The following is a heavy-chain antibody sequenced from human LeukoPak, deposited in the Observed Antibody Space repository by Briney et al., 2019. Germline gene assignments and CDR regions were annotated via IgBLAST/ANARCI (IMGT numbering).Heavy chain of an antibody. CDR1: GFTFSSYA. Sequence: GGSLRLSCAASGFTFSSYAVSWVRQAPGKGLEWVSAISGSGGSTYYADSVKGRFTISRDNSKKTLYLQMNSLRAEDTAVYYCAKDRARKATVTADYWGQGTLDTVSS. CDR2: ISGSGGST. J-gene: IGHJ4*02. CDR3: AKDRARKATVTADY. V-gene: IGHV3-23*01. D-gene: IGHD4-17*01.